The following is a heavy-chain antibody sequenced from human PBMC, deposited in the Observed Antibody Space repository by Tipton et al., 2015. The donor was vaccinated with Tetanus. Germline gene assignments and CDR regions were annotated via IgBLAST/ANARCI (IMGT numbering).Heavy chain of an antibody. J-gene: IGHJ6*02. CDR1: GSTVSSNY. D-gene: IGHD3-16*01. CDR3: TSSLNTWYDYGVDV. V-gene: IGHV3-53*01. Sequence: SLRLSCAASGSTVSSNYMSWVRQAPGKGLEWVSIIYSGGRTYYADSVKGRFTISRDNSKNMLFLQMNSMRAEDTAVYYCTSSLNTWYDYGVDVWGQGTTVTVSS. CDR2: IYSGGRT.